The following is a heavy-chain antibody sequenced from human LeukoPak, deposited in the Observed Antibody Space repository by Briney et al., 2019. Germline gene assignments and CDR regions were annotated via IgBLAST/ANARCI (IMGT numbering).Heavy chain of an antibody. J-gene: IGHJ4*02. CDR3: ARSLFRIAARPHFDY. CDR1: GDSLNSSTYY. D-gene: IGHD6-6*01. CDR2: VFYSGNS. V-gene: IGHV4-39*02. Sequence: SETLSLTCTVSGDSLNSSTYYWGWVRQPPGKGLEYIGSVFYSGNSYYNPTLKGRVTLSIDTSKNHFSLRLSSVTAADTAVYYCARSLFRIAARPHFDYWGQGTQVTVYS.